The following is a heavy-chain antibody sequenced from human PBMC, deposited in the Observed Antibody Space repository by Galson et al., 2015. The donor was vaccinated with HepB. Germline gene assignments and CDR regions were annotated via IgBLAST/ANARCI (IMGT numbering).Heavy chain of an antibody. CDR3: ARSPWGSGPGQDWFDP. D-gene: IGHD3-10*01. V-gene: IGHV5-51*01. Sequence: QSGAEVKKPGESLKISCKGSGYSFTSYWIGWVRQMPGKGLEWMGIIYPGDSDTRYSPSFQGQVTISADKSISTAYLQWSSLKASDTAMYYCARSPWGSGPGQDWFDPWGQGTLVTVSS. J-gene: IGHJ5*02. CDR2: IYPGDSDT. CDR1: GYSFTSYW.